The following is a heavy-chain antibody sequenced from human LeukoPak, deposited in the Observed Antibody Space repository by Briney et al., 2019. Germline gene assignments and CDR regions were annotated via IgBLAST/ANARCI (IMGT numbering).Heavy chain of an antibody. D-gene: IGHD1/OR15-1a*01. CDR3: ATLQPTAAHFEH. V-gene: IGHV1-18*01. CDR1: GDTFSNYG. CDR2: VSALNGNT. J-gene: IGHJ1*01. Sequence: ASVKVSCTASGDTFSNYGVSWVRQAPGQGLEWMGWVSALNGNTNVAQKVQGRLTLTRDTSTGTAHMELRSLTSDDTAVYYCATLQPTAAHFEHWGQGTLGTVST.